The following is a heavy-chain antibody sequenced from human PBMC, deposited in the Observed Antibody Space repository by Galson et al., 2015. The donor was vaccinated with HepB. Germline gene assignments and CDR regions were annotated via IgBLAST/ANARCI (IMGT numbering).Heavy chain of an antibody. D-gene: IGHD3-22*01. CDR1: GGSFSGYY. CDR3: ARGSREGSGYYQTGRVFDY. J-gene: IGHJ4*02. V-gene: IGHV4-34*01. Sequence: TLSLTCAVYGGSFSGYYWSWIRQPPGKGLEWIGEINHSGSTNYNPSLKGRVTISVDTSKNQFSLKLSSVTAADTAVYYCARGSREGSGYYQTGRVFDYWGQGTLVTVSS. CDR2: INHSGST.